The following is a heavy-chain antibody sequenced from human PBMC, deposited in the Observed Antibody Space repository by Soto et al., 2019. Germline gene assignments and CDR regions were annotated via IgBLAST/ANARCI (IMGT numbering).Heavy chain of an antibody. D-gene: IGHD6-13*01. CDR1: GFTFSSYA. CDR2: ISGSGGST. V-gene: IGHV3-23*01. J-gene: IGHJ4*02. Sequence: EVQLLESGGGLVQPGGSLRLSCAASGFTFSSYAMSWVRQAPGKGLEWVSAISGSGGSTYYADSVKGRFTISRDNSKNTLYLQMNSLRAEDTAVYYCARPVKGQAAAGTVPFDYWGQGTLVTVSS. CDR3: ARPVKGQAAAGTVPFDY.